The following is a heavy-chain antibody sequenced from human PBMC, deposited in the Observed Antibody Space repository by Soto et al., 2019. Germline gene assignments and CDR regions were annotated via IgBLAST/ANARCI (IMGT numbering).Heavy chain of an antibody. V-gene: IGHV3-21*01. J-gene: IGHJ6*02. CDR1: GFNLSAYS. D-gene: IGHD1-20*01. CDR2: ISSHTYI. Sequence: GGSLRLSCAASGFNLSAYSMNWVRQAPGKGLEWVSSISSHTYIYYADSMKGRFTISRDNAKNSVYLQMTGLRAEDTALYYCARRYIGHDGLDVWGQGTTVTVSS. CDR3: ARRYIGHDGLDV.